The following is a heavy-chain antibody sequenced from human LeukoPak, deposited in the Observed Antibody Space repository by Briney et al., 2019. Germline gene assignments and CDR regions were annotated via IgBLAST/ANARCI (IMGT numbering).Heavy chain of an antibody. J-gene: IGHJ6*03. CDR1: GFTFSSYG. CDR3: ARHRGGVRGVNMGRKKTNYYYYYMDV. CDR2: TWYDGSNK. D-gene: IGHD3-10*01. Sequence: GGSLRLSCAASGFTFSSYGMHWVRQAPGKGLEWVTFTWYDGSNKYYADSVKGRFTISRDNSKNTLYLQMNSLRAEDTAVYYCARHRGGVRGVNMGRKKTNYYYYYMDVWGKGTTVTISS. V-gene: IGHV3-30*02.